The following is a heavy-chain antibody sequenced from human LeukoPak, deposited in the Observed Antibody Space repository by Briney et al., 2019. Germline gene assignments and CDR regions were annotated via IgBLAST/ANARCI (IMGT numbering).Heavy chain of an antibody. Sequence: ASVKVSCKASGYTFTSYVISWVRQAPGQGLEWVGWISAYNGNTNYAQKLQGRVTMTEDTYTDTAYMELSSLRAEDTAVYYCATHIVVVPAAWGGLGYWGQGTLVTVSS. V-gene: IGHV1-18*01. J-gene: IGHJ4*02. D-gene: IGHD2-2*01. CDR2: ISAYNGNT. CDR3: ATHIVVVPAAWGGLGY. CDR1: GYTFTSYV.